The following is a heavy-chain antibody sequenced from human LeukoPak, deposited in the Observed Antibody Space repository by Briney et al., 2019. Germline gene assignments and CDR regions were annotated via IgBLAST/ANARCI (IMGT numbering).Heavy chain of an antibody. D-gene: IGHD5-12*01. CDR1: GYTFTGYY. CDR3: ARDAPFRVATSSLYYYYYMDV. J-gene: IGHJ6*03. Sequence: EASVKVSCKASGYTFTGYYMHWVRQAPGQGLEWMGWINPNSGGTNYAQKFQGRVTMTRDTSISTAYMELSRLRSDDTAVYYCARDAPFRVATSSLYYYYYMDVWGKGTTVTVSS. CDR2: INPNSGGT. V-gene: IGHV1-2*02.